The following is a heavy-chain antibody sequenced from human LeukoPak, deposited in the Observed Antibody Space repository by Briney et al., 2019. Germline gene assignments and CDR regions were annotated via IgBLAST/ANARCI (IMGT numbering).Heavy chain of an antibody. CDR3: ARDLFGLDAL. J-gene: IGHJ2*01. CDR2: IEPDGSEK. D-gene: IGHD3/OR15-3a*01. V-gene: IGHV3-7*05. Sequence: GGSLRLPCAASGFTFSRYWMTWVRQAPGRGLEWVANIEPDGSEKYYVDSVRGRFTISRDNAKNSLYSQMNSLRAEDTAVYYCARDLFGLDALWGRGTLVTVSS. CDR1: GFTFSRYW.